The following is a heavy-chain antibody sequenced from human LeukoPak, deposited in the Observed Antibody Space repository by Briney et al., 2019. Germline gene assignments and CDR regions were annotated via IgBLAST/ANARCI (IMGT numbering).Heavy chain of an antibody. CDR3: ARSDPGIAAAGLNPFDY. V-gene: IGHV4-30-4*01. D-gene: IGHD6-13*01. CDR2: IYYSGST. CDR1: GGSLSSGDYY. J-gene: IGHJ4*02. Sequence: SQTLSLTCTVSGGSLSSGDYYWSWIRQPPGKGLEWIGYIYYSGSTYYNPSLKSRVTISVDTSKNQFSLKLSSVTAADTAVYYCARSDPGIAAAGLNPFDYWGQGTLVTVSS.